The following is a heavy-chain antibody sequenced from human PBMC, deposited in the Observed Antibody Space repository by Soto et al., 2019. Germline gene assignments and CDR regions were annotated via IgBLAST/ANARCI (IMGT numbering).Heavy chain of an antibody. D-gene: IGHD1-1*01. CDR1: GYTFSDYY. V-gene: IGHV1-2*02. CDR3: AREPATAKPEGVDF. J-gene: IGHJ4*02. CDR2: INPNSGGT. Sequence: ASVKVSCKASGYTFSDYYIHWVRQAPGQGLEWMGWINPNSGGTKYAPKFQGGVTMTRDTSITTAYMELSRLRPGDTAVYYCAREPATAKPEGVDFWGQGTLVTVSS.